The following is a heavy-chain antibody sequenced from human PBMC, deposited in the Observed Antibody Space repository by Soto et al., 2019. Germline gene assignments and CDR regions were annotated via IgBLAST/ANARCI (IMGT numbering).Heavy chain of an antibody. CDR3: TRVGKLHTPYYTDY. CDR2: IRDRANTYTT. V-gene: IGHV3-72*01. J-gene: IGHJ4*02. D-gene: IGHD2-21*01. Sequence: EVQLVESGGGLVQPEGSLRLSCAASGFTFSDYYMDWVRQAPGKGLEWVGRIRDRANTYTTEYAASVKGRFTVSRDNSRNSLYLQMNSRKTEDTAMYSCTRVGKLHTPYYTDYWGQGTVVTVSS. CDR1: GFTFSDYY.